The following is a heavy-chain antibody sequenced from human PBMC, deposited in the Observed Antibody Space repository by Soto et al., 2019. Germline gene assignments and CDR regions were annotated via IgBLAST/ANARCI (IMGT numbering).Heavy chain of an antibody. CDR1: GFTFSDYA. D-gene: IGHD6-19*01. CDR2: VSHDGRNT. CDR3: ARGGRQWLVTSDFNY. V-gene: IGHV3-30*03. J-gene: IGHJ4*02. Sequence: VQLVESGGGVVQPGRSLRLSCAASGFTFSDYAMHWVRQAPGKGLEWVAVVSHDGRNTHYADSVKGRFTISRDSSKNTVSRERTSLRAEDPAVYYCARGGRQWLVTSDFNYWGQGALVTVSS.